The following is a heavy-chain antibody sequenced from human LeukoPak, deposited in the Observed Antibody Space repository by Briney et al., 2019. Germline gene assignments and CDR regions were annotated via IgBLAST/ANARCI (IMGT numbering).Heavy chain of an antibody. J-gene: IGHJ4*02. V-gene: IGHV4-39*01. Sequence: PSETLSLTCTVSGASISSSNYYWGWIRQPPGKGLEWIGTFYYDGTTYYNPSLKSRVTIFVDPSKNQFSLQLNSVTAADTAVYYCARGRGSYSSSSKLDYWGQGTLVTVSS. CDR2: FYYDGTT. D-gene: IGHD6-6*01. CDR1: GASISSSNYY. CDR3: ARGRGSYSSSSKLDY.